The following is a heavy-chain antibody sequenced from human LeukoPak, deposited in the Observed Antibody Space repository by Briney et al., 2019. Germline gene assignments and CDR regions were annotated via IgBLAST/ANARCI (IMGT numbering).Heavy chain of an antibody. V-gene: IGHV1-8*01. D-gene: IGHD3-22*01. CDR1: GYTFTSYD. Sequence: ASVKVSCKASGYTFTSYDINWVRQATGQGLEWMGWMNPNSGNTGYVQKFQGRVTMTRNTSISTAYMELSSLRSEDTAVYYRARGRGGYYYDSSGYYYYFDYWGQGTPVTVSS. CDR3: ARGRGGYYYDSSGYYYYFDY. CDR2: MNPNSGNT. J-gene: IGHJ4*02.